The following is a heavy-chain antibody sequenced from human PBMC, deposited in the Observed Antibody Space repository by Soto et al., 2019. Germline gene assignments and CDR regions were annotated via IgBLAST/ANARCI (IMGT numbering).Heavy chain of an antibody. D-gene: IGHD2-15*01. CDR2: IKQDGSEK. V-gene: IGHV3-7*05. Sequence: GGSLRLSCAASGFSISSFWMTWVRQAPGAGLEWVANIKQDGSEKYYVDSVSGRFTISRDNAKNSLYLEMNSLRAEDTAVYYSTRDFKEGVVNHAHYYGMDGWGQGPTVTVSS. CDR3: TRDFKEGVVNHAHYYGMDG. CDR1: GFSISSFW. J-gene: IGHJ6*01.